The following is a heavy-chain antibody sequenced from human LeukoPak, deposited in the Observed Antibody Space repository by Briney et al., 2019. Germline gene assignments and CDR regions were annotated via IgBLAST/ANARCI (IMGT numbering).Heavy chain of an antibody. V-gene: IGHV1-18*01. CDR3: ARDLGSSGWSWRAFDI. J-gene: IGHJ3*02. CDR2: ISAYNGNT. Sequence: ASVKVSCKASGYTFTSYGISWVRQAPGQGLEWMGWISAYNGNTNYAQKLQGRVTMTTDTSTSTAYMELRSLRSDDTAVYYCARDLGSSGWSWRAFDIWGQGTMVTVSS. D-gene: IGHD6-19*01. CDR1: GYTFTSYG.